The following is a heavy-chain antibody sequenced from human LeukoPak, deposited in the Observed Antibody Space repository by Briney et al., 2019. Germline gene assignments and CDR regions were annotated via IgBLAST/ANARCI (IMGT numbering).Heavy chain of an antibody. D-gene: IGHD3-10*01. J-gene: IGHJ6*03. V-gene: IGHV3-11*01. CDR1: DFTFSDYY. Sequence: GSLRLSCAVSDFTFSDYYMSWFRQAPGKGLEWISYISSSGTTIYYADSVKGRFTISRDNDKKLVFLQMNSLRGEDTAVYYCATGPVVRGVTPHYMDVWGKGTTVTISS. CDR3: ATGPVVRGVTPHYMDV. CDR2: ISSSGTTI.